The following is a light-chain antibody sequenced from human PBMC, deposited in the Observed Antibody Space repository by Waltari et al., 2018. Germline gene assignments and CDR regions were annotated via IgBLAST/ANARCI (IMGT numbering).Light chain of an antibody. V-gene: IGLV3-21*04. CDR1: NIETKS. J-gene: IGLJ1*01. Sequence: SYVLTQPPSVSVAPGETARLTCGGNNIETKSVHRYQQKPGQAPVLVISYDSDRPPGIPERFSGSNSGNTATLTISRVEAGDEADYYCQVWDANNEPGVFGTGTEVTVL. CDR3: QVWDANNEPGV. CDR2: YDS.